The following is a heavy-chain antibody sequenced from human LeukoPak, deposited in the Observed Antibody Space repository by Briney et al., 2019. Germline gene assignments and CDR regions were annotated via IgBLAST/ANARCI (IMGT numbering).Heavy chain of an antibody. D-gene: IGHD1-26*01. Sequence: GGSLRLSCAASGFTFSDYYMSWIRQAPGKGLEWVSYISSSSSYTNYADSVKGRFTISRDNAKNPLFLQMNSLRAEDTAVYYCAREGSYYFDYWGQGTLVTVSS. J-gene: IGHJ4*02. CDR1: GFTFSDYY. CDR2: ISSSSSYT. CDR3: AREGSYYFDY. V-gene: IGHV3-11*06.